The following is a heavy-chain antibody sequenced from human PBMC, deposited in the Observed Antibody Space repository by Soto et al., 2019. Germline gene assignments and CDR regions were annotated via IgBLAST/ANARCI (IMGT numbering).Heavy chain of an antibody. CDR1: CYTFTSYG. CDR3: ARVTTAPWGLGLVAFDI. CDR2: IIAYNGNT. Sequence: GASVKVSCKAPCYTFTSYGISLFRHSPGQWLECMVWIIAYNGNTNYAQKLQGRVTMTTDTSTSTAYMELRSLRSDDTAVYYCARVTTAPWGLGLVAFDIWGQGTMVTVSS. D-gene: IGHD7-27*01. V-gene: IGHV1-18*01. J-gene: IGHJ3*02.